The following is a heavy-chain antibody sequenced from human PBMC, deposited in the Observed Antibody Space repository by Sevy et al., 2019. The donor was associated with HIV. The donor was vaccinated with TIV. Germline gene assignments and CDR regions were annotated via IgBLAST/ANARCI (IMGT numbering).Heavy chain of an antibody. J-gene: IGHJ4*02. CDR1: GFTFSYYT. CDR2: ISSGSSYI. D-gene: IGHD3-22*01. V-gene: IGHV3-21*01. CDR3: ARSLDNYDTSGANDY. Sequence: GGSLRLSCAASGFTFSYYTMKWVRQAPGKGLEWVSSISSGSSYISYGESVKGRFTISGDYAKNSLFLQMNSLRAEDTAVYYCARSLDNYDTSGANDYWGQGTLVTVSS.